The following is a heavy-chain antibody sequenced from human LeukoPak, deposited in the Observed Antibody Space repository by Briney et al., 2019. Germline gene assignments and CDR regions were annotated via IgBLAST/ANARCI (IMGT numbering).Heavy chain of an antibody. CDR2: LFYSGNT. J-gene: IGHJ4*02. V-gene: IGHV4-59*08. CDR1: GGSLSRYF. CDR3: ARGSSPFDY. Sequence: SETLSLTCAVSGGSLSRYFWSWIRQPPGKGLEWIGSLFYSGNTNYNPSLKSRVTISLDTSKNQVSLKLSSVTAADTAVYYCARGSSPFDYWGQGTLVTVSS.